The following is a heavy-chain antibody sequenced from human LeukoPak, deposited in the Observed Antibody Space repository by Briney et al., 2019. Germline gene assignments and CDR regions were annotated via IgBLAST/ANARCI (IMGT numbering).Heavy chain of an antibody. CDR2: INHSGST. CDR3: ARGRRALISIVGASDASDI. D-gene: IGHD1-26*01. J-gene: IGHJ3*02. V-gene: IGHV4-34*09. CDR1: GGSFSGYY. Sequence: SETLSLTCAVYGGSFSGYYWSWIRQPPGKGLEWIGEINHSGSTNYNPSLKGRVTISVDTSKNQFSLKLSSVTAADTAVYYCARGRRALISIVGASDASDIWGQGTMVTVSS.